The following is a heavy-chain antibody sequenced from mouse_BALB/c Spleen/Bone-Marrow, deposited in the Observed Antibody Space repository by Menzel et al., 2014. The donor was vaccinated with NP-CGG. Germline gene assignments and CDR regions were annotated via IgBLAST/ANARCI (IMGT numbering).Heavy chain of an antibody. CDR2: IDPANGNT. CDR1: GFNIKDTY. J-gene: IGHJ4*01. D-gene: IGHD2-14*01. V-gene: IGHV14-3*02. Sequence: EVKLMESGAELVKPGASVKLSCTASGFNIKDTYMHWVKQRPEQGLEWIGRIDPANGNTKYDPKFQGKATITADTSSNSVYLQRSSLTAEDTDVYYCARCYRYEYYAMDYWGQGTSVTVSS. CDR3: ARCYRYEYYAMDY.